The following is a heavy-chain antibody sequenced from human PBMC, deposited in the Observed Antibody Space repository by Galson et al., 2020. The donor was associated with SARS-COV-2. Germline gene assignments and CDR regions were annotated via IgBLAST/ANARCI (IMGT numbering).Heavy chain of an antibody. CDR1: GFNFSTYG. CDR2: ISSSRTTI. D-gene: IGHD2-2*01. J-gene: IGHJ6*03. CDR3: SRKPNEYRGTGYYIDV. Sequence: GESLKISCAASGFNFSTYGMHWVRQAPGKGLEWVSFISSSRTTIYYAGSVKGRFTISRDNGKNSLYLQMNSLRAEDTAVYYCSRKPNEYRGTGYYIDVWGKGTTVTVSS. V-gene: IGHV3-48*01.